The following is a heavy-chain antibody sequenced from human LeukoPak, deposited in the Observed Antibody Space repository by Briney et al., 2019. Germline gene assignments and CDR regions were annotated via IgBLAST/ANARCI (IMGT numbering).Heavy chain of an antibody. V-gene: IGHV4-59*08. J-gene: IGHJ4*02. Sequence: PSETLSLTCTVSGGSITSYFWSWIRQPPGKGLEYIGYIYYTGSTNYNPSLKSRVTISVDTSKNQFSLKLSSVTAADTAVYYCARLTKYNNSWYADYWGQGTQVTVSS. CDR1: GGSITSYF. D-gene: IGHD6-13*01. CDR3: ARLTKYNNSWYADY. CDR2: IYYTGST.